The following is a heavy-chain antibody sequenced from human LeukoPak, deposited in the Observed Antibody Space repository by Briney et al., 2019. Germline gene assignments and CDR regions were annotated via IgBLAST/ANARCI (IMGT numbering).Heavy chain of an antibody. Sequence: ASVKVSCKASGYTFTGYYMHWVRQAPGQGLEWMGWINPNSGGTNYAQKFQGRVTMTRDTSISTAYMELSRLRSDDTAVYYCARSRIAAAGTGTNWFDPWGQGTLVTVSS. D-gene: IGHD6-13*01. CDR3: ARSRIAAAGTGTNWFDP. V-gene: IGHV1-2*02. CDR1: GYTFTGYY. J-gene: IGHJ5*02. CDR2: INPNSGGT.